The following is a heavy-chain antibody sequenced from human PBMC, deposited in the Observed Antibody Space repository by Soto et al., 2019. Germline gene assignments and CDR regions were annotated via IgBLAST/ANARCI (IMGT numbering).Heavy chain of an antibody. CDR3: ARGIGRQPPGPGYFDY. CDR1: GFTFSSYA. V-gene: IGHV3-30-3*01. Sequence: LSLSCAASGFTFSSYARHWVRQAPGKGLEWVAVISYDGSNKYYADSVKGRFTISRDNSKNTLYLQMNSLRAEDTAVYYCARGIGRQPPGPGYFDYWGQGTLVTVSS. CDR2: ISYDGSNK. J-gene: IGHJ4*02. D-gene: IGHD1-1*01.